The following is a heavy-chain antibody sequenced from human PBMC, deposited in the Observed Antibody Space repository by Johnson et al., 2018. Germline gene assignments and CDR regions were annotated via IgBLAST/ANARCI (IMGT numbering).Heavy chain of an antibody. J-gene: IGHJ3*02. D-gene: IGHD6-6*01. Sequence: EVQLVESGGGLVQPGRSLRLSCAASGFIFDDYAMHWVRQAPGKGLEWVSGINWNSGSIGYADSVKGRFTSSRDNAKDLLYLQMNSLRAEETALYSCAKTLRSEYSSSSGRDDGAFDIWVQGTLVTVSS. CDR1: GFIFDDYA. CDR2: INWNSGSI. V-gene: IGHV3-9*01. CDR3: AKTLRSEYSSSSGRDDGAFDI.